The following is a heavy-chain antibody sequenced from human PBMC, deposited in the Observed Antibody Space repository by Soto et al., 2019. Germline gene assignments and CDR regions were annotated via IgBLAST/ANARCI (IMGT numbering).Heavy chain of an antibody. D-gene: IGHD6-19*01. CDR1: GFTFSSYG. J-gene: IGHJ4*02. V-gene: IGHV3-30*18. Sequence: QVQLVESGGGVVQPGRSLRLSCAASGFTFSSYGMHWVRQAPGKGLEWVAVISYDGSNKYYADSVKGRFTISRDNSKNTLYLQMNSLRAEDTAVYYCAKGWGSGWWEASFDYWGQGTLVTVSS. CDR2: ISYDGSNK. CDR3: AKGWGSGWWEASFDY.